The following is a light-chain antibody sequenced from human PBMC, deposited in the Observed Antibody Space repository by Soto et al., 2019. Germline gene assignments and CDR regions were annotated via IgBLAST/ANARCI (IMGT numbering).Light chain of an antibody. Sequence: SALTQPASVSGSPGQSITISCTGTSSDVGSYYLVSWYQQHPGKAPNLMIYEGSKRPSGVSNRFSGSKSGNTASLTISGLQAEDEADYYCCSYAGSSTYYVFGTGTKGTVL. CDR2: EGS. CDR1: SSDVGSYYL. J-gene: IGLJ1*01. V-gene: IGLV2-23*01. CDR3: CSYAGSSTYYV.